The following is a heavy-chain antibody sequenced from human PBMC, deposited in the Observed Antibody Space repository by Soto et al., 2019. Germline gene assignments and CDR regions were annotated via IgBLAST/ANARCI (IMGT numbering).Heavy chain of an antibody. D-gene: IGHD3-3*01. Sequence: QVQLVQSGAEVKKPGASVKVSCKASGYTFTGYYMHWVRQAPGQGLEWMGWINPNSGGTNYAQKFQDWVTMTRHTSISTAYMELSRLRSDDTAVYYCARASGYYPYGMDVWGQGTTVTVSS. V-gene: IGHV1-2*04. CDR1: GYTFTGYY. CDR3: ARASGYYPYGMDV. J-gene: IGHJ6*02. CDR2: INPNSGGT.